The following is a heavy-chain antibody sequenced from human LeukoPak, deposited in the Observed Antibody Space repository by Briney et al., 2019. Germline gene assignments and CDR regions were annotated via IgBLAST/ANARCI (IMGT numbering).Heavy chain of an antibody. CDR1: GYTFTSYG. CDR3: ARDLGALGYCSTTSCSTPLY. CDR2: ISGHNGNT. J-gene: IGHJ4*02. Sequence: SSVKVSCKASGYTFTSYGISWVRQAPGQGLEWMGWISGHNGNTNYAQKLQGRVTMTTDTSTSTAYMELRSLRSDDTAVYYCARDLGALGYCSTTSCSTPLYWGQGTLVSVSS. D-gene: IGHD2-2*01. V-gene: IGHV1-18*01.